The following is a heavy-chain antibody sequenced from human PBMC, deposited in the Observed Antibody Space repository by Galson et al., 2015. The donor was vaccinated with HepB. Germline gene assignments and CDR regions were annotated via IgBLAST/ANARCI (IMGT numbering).Heavy chain of an antibody. CDR2: INHSGRT. CDR1: GGSFSGYY. J-gene: IGHJ4*02. CDR3: ARRGGSRLTATFDY. V-gene: IGHV4-34*01. Sequence: ETLSLTCAVYGGSFSGYYWSWIRQPPGKGLEWIGKINHSGRTNYNPSLKSRVTISVDTSKNQLSLKLRSLSAADTAVYFCARRGGSRLTATFDYWGQGVLVTVSS. D-gene: IGHD2-15*01.